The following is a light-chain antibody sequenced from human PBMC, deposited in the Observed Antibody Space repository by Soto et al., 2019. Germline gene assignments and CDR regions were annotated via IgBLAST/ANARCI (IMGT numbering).Light chain of an antibody. CDR1: SRDVVGYKY. Sequence: QSALTKPASVSGSPGQSITISCTGTSRDVVGYKYVSWYQQHPGKAPNLIIYEVSNRPSGVSNRFSGSKSGNTASLTISGLQAEDEADYYCTSYRGSSTLVFGGGTKLTVL. V-gene: IGLV2-14*01. CDR3: TSYRGSSTLV. CDR2: EVS. J-gene: IGLJ2*01.